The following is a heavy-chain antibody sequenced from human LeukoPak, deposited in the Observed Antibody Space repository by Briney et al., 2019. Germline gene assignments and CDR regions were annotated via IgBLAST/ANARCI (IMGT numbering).Heavy chain of an antibody. CDR3: TKDIHYYDSTRTIDY. J-gene: IGHJ4*02. CDR1: GFTFSSYS. Sequence: PGGSLRLSCAASGFTFSSYSINWVRQAPGKGLEWVSSISSSTSYIYYADSVKGRFTISRDNAKNSLYLQMNRVRAKDTSVHQCTKDIHYYDSTRTIDYWGQGTLVTVSS. V-gene: IGHV3-21*01. CDR2: ISSSTSYI. D-gene: IGHD3-22*01.